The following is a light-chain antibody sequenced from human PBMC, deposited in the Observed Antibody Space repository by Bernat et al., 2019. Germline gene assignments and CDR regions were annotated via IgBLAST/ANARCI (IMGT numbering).Light chain of an antibody. J-gene: IGLJ1*01. V-gene: IGLV2-14*03. CDR2: DVS. CDR3: SSYTSTSTPYV. CDR1: SRNVGGYNY. Sequence: QLALPQPASVSGPPGRSTTIPGLGTSRNVGGYNYVSWYQQHQAKPPKLMIYDVSDRPSGVSNRFSGSKSGNTASLTISGLQAEDEADYYCSSYTSTSTPYVFGTGTKVTVL.